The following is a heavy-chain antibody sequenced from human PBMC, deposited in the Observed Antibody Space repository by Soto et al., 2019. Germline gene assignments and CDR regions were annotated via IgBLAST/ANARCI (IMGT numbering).Heavy chain of an antibody. J-gene: IGHJ6*02. CDR2: MSSMSLTI. D-gene: IGHD1-26*01. CDR3: ASVGRSSDNGMDV. V-gene: IGHV3-48*02. Sequence: EVQLVESGGGLVQPGGSLRVSCAASGFTFSTYSMNWVRQAPGKGLEWVAYMSSMSLTIYYTDTVKGQCTITRANAKNSLYLQMNRLSDGDMAVNYCASVGRSSDNGMDVWGQGTTVNVSS. CDR1: GFTFSTYS.